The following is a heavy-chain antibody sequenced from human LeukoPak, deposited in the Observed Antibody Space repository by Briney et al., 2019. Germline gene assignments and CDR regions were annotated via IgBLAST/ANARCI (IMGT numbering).Heavy chain of an antibody. Sequence: ASVKVSCKASGCTFTGYYMHWVRQAPGQGLEWMGWINPNSGGTNYAQKFQGRVTMTRDTSISTAYMELSRLRSDDTAVYYCARESDYDSRAFDYWGQGTLVTVSS. CDR2: INPNSGGT. CDR3: ARESDYDSRAFDY. D-gene: IGHD3-22*01. CDR1: GCTFTGYY. V-gene: IGHV1-2*02. J-gene: IGHJ4*02.